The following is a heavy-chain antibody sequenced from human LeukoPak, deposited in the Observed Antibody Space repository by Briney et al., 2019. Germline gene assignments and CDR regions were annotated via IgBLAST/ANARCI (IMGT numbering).Heavy chain of an antibody. CDR1: GYTLTDLS. J-gene: IGHJ6*03. D-gene: IGHD5-12*01. V-gene: IGHV1-24*01. Sequence: ASVKVSCKVSGYTLTDLSMHWVRQAPGKGLEWMGGFDPEDGETIYAQKFQGRVTMTEDTSTDTAYMELSSLRSEDTAVYYCATVPVVATGRKDYYYYYYMDVWGKGTTVTVSS. CDR2: FDPEDGET. CDR3: ATVPVVATGRKDYYYYYYMDV.